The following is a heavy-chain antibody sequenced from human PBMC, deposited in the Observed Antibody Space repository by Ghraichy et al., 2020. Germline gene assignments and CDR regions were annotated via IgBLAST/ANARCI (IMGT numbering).Heavy chain of an antibody. CDR3: AKDTRTYGDYGEDY. CDR2: ISGSGGST. CDR1: GFTFSSYA. Sequence: GESLNISCAASGFTFSSYAMSWVRQAPGKGLEWVSAISGSGGSTYYADSVKGRFTISRDNSKNTLYLQMNSLRAEDTAVYYCAKDTRTYGDYGEDYWGQGTLVTVSS. J-gene: IGHJ4*02. D-gene: IGHD4-17*01. V-gene: IGHV3-23*01.